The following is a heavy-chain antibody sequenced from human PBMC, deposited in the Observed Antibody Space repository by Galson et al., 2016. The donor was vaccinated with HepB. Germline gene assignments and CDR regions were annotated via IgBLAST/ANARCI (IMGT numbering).Heavy chain of an antibody. J-gene: IGHJ4*02. V-gene: IGHV3-48*02. Sequence: LRLSCAASGFTFSTYSMNWVRQAPGKGLEWVSYISSGSSTIYYADSVKGRFTISRDNAKNSLYLQMNSLRDEDTAVYYCARGWYSNSSPCFDYWGQGTLVTVSS. CDR2: ISSGSSTI. CDR1: GFTFSTYS. CDR3: ARGWYSNSSPCFDY. D-gene: IGHD6-6*01.